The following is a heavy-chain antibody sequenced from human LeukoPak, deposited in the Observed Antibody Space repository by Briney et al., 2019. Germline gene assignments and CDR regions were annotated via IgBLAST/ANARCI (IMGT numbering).Heavy chain of an antibody. CDR2: IYYSGST. V-gene: IGHV4-59*01. Sequence: SETLSLTCTVSGGSISSYYWSWIRQPPGKGLEWIGYIYYSGSTNYNPSLKSRVTISVDTSKNQFSLKLSSVTAADTAVYYCARAYRGIAAAGTFDPWGQGTLVTVSS. CDR3: ARAYRGIAAAGTFDP. D-gene: IGHD6-13*01. J-gene: IGHJ5*02. CDR1: GGSISSYY.